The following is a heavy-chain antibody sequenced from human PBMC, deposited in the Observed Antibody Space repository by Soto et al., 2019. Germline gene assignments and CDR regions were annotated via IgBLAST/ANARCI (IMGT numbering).Heavy chain of an antibody. V-gene: IGHV4-59*01. CDR1: RGSISSYY. CDR3: ARPTYNSGSPFDY. J-gene: IGHJ4*02. D-gene: IGHD1-20*01. CDR2: IYYSGST. Sequence: SETLSLTCTVSRGSISSYYWIWIRQPPGKGLEWIGYIYYSGSTNYNPSLKSRVTISVDTSKNQFSLKLSSVTAADTAVYYCARPTYNSGSPFDYWGQGTLVTVS.